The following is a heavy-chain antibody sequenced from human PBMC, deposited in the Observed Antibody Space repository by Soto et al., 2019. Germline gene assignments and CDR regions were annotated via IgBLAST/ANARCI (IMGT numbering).Heavy chain of an antibody. V-gene: IGHV3-48*01. CDR2: ISPSSNTI. D-gene: IGHD2-8*01. CDR3: ARVRMGYYFDY. CDR1: EFIFSSYD. J-gene: IGHJ4*01. Sequence: GGSLRLSCAASEFIFSSYDMNWVRQAPGKGLEWVSFISPSSNTIRYAESVKGRFTISRDNAKNSLYLQMNSLRAEDTAVYYCARVRMGYYFDYWGPGTLVTVSS.